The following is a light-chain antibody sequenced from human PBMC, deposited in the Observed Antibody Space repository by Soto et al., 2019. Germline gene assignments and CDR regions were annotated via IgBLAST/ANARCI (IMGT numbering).Light chain of an antibody. Sequence: QSALTQPASVSGSPGQTITISCTGTSSDVGGYDHVSWYQQHPGKAPKLIIYDVTVRPSGISPRFSGSKSDNTASLAVSGLHPEEGADYYGSSYTKKDPLLFGGGTTL. CDR3: SSYTKKDPLL. CDR2: DVT. V-gene: IGLV2-14*03. J-gene: IGLJ2*01. CDR1: SSDVGGYDH.